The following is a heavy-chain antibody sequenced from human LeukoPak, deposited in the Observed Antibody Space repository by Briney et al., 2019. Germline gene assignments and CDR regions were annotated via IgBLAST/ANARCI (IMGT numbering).Heavy chain of an antibody. D-gene: IGHD1-26*01. Sequence: SETLSLTCTVSGGSISSGGYYWSWIRQPPGKGLEWIGYIYHSGSTYYNPSLKSRVTISVDRSKNQFSLKLSSVTAADTAVYYCARRSGSYGYWGQGTLVTVSS. CDR2: IYHSGST. J-gene: IGHJ4*02. CDR3: ARRSGSYGY. CDR1: GGSISSGGYY. V-gene: IGHV4-30-2*01.